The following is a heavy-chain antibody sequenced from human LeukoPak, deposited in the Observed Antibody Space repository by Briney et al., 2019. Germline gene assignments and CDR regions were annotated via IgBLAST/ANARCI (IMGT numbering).Heavy chain of an antibody. CDR1: GFTFSSYA. Sequence: GGSLRLSCAASGFTFSSYAMSWVRQAPGKGLEWVSTISGSGGSTYYADSVKGRFTISRDNSKNTLYLQMNSLRAEDTAVYYCASRFIYGSYYFDSWGQGTLVTVTS. D-gene: IGHD5-18*01. CDR2: ISGSGGST. CDR3: ASRFIYGSYYFDS. J-gene: IGHJ4*02. V-gene: IGHV3-23*01.